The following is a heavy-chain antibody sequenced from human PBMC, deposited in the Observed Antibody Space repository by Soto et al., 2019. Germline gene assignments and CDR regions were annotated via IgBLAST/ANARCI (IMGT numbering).Heavy chain of an antibody. CDR1: GGTFSSYA. CDR2: IIPIFGTA. V-gene: IGHV1-69*01. J-gene: IGHJ4*02. CDR3: ASSRYYYDSSGYYYRNFDY. D-gene: IGHD3-22*01. Sequence: QVQLVQSGAEVKKPGSSVKVSCKASGGTFSSYAISWVRQAPGQGLEWMGGIIPIFGTANYAQKFQGRVTITADESTSTAYMGLSSLRSEDTAVYYCASSRYYYDSSGYYYRNFDYWGQGTLVTVSS.